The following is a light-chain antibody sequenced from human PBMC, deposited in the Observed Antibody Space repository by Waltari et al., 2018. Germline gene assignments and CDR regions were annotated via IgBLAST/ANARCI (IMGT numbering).Light chain of an antibody. CDR3: CSFTSSSTYV. Sequence: QSALTQPASVSGSPGQSVTISCTGTSRDVGDNKYVSWYQQHPGKVPKLMIYEVSNRPSGVSDRFSGSKSGNTASLTISGLQAEDEADYYCCSFTSSSTYVFGTGTKVTVL. V-gene: IGLV2-14*01. J-gene: IGLJ1*01. CDR1: SRDVGDNKY. CDR2: EVS.